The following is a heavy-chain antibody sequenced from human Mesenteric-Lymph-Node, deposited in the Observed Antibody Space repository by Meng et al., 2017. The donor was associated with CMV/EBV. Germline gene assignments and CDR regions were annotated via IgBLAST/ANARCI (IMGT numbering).Heavy chain of an antibody. D-gene: IGHD2-2*01. Sequence: GGSLRLSCAASGFTFSSYSMNWVRQAPGKRLEWVSSISSSSSYIYYADSVKGRFTISRDNAKNSLYLQMNSLRAEDTAVYFCARDRSQLLQYYYYYGMDVWGQGTTVTVSS. J-gene: IGHJ6*02. CDR3: ARDRSQLLQYYYYYGMDV. CDR2: ISSSSSYI. CDR1: GFTFSSYS. V-gene: IGHV3-21*01.